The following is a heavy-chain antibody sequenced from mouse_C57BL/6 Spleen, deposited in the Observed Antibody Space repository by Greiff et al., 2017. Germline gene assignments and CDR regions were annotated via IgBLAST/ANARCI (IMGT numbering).Heavy chain of an antibody. D-gene: IGHD3-2*02. V-gene: IGHV5-6*01. Sequence: EVQRVESGGDLVKPGGSLKLSCAASGFTFSSYGMSWVRQTPDKRLEWVATISSGGSYTYYPDSVKGRFTISRDNAKNTLYLQMSSLKSEDTAMYYCARQVAQAAWFAYWGQGTLVTVSA. CDR1: GFTFSSYG. CDR3: ARQVAQAAWFAY. CDR2: ISSGGSYT. J-gene: IGHJ3*01.